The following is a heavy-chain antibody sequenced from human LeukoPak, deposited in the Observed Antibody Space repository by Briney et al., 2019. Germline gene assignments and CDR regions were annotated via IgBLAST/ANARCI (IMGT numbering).Heavy chain of an antibody. CDR3: AKDRIPDGKYSIDF. Sequence: LPGGSLRLSCAASGFTFSSYAMSWVRQAPGKGLEWVSVISGSGGSTYYADSVKGRFTISRDNSKNTLYLQMHSLRAEDTAVYYCAKDRIPDGKYSIDFWGQGTLVIVSS. D-gene: IGHD5-24*01. J-gene: IGHJ4*02. CDR1: GFTFSSYA. CDR2: ISGSGGST. V-gene: IGHV3-23*01.